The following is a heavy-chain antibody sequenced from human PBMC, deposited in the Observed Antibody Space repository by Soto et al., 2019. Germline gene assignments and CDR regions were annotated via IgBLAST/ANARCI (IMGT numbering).Heavy chain of an antibody. J-gene: IGHJ4*02. CDR2: IFSSGST. CDR1: GGSINTFY. Sequence: ETLSLTCTVSGGSINTFYWSWVRQPAGKGLEWIGRIFSSGSTSFNPSLESRVAMSVDTSKNHFSLNLSSVTAADMAVYYCAREGSXSAYNFAHGIQLWSFDFWGQGALVTVSS. D-gene: IGHD5-12*01. V-gene: IGHV4-4*07. CDR3: AREGSXSAYNFAHGIQLWSFDF.